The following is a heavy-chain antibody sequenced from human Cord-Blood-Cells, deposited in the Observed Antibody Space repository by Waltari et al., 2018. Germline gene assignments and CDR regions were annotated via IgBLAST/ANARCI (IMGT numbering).Heavy chain of an antibody. V-gene: IGHV4-34*01. CDR1: GGSFSGYY. Sequence: QVQLQQWGAGLLKPSETLSLTCAVYGGSFSGYYWSWFRQPPGKGLEWIGEINHSGSTNYNPSLKSRVTISVDTSKNQFSLKLSSVTAADTAVYYCARGSIAAAGIGAFDIWGQGTMVTVSS. CDR3: ARGSIAAAGIGAFDI. J-gene: IGHJ3*02. D-gene: IGHD6-13*01. CDR2: INHSGST.